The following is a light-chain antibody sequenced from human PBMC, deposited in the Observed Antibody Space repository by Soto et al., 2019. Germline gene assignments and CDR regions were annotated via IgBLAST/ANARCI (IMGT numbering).Light chain of an antibody. J-gene: IGKJ4*01. CDR1: HAINNY. CDR3: QKFNAVPT. V-gene: IGKV1-27*01. Sequence: DIQMTQSPSSLSASVGDRVTITCRASHAINNYLAWYQQKPGTVPTLLISAASTLQSGVPSRFSGSGSGTDFTLTISSLQPEDVATYYCQKFNAVPTFGGGTKVEI. CDR2: AAS.